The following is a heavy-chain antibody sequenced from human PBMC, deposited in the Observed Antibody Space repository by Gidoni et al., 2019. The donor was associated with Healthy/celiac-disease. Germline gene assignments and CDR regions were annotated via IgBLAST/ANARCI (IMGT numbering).Heavy chain of an antibody. D-gene: IGHD1-26*01. Sequence: EVQLVESGGGLVQPGGSLRLSCAASGFTFSSYSMNWVRQAPGKGLEWVSYISSSSSTIYYADSVKGRFTISRDNAKNSLYLQMNSLRDEDTAVYYCARDFIGGSYSYYFDYWGQGTLVTVSS. CDR3: ARDFIGGSYSYYFDY. V-gene: IGHV3-48*02. J-gene: IGHJ4*02. CDR1: GFTFSSYS. CDR2: ISSSSSTI.